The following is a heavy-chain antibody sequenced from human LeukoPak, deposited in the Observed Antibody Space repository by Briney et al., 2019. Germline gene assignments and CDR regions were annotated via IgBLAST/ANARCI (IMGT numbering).Heavy chain of an antibody. D-gene: IGHD6-13*01. CDR2: IKSETDGGTT. V-gene: IGHV3-15*01. CDR3: ASRVTTAGALDY. CDR1: GFTFTNAY. J-gene: IGHJ4*02. Sequence: GGSLRLSCAASGFTFTNAYMTWVRQAPGKGLEWVGRIKSETDGGTTDYAAPVKGRFTISRDDSKDTLYLQMNSLKAEDTAVHYCASRVTTAGALDYWGQGTLVTVSS.